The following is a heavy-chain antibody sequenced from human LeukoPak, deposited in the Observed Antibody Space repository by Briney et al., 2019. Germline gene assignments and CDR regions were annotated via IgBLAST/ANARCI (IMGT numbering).Heavy chain of an antibody. J-gene: IGHJ6*02. V-gene: IGHV1-69*13. CDR3: ARDLVVAATDYYYYYGMDV. D-gene: IGHD2-15*01. CDR2: IIPIFGTA. Sequence: GASVKVSCKASGGTFSKYTISWVRQAPGQGLEWMGGIIPIFGTANYAQKFQGRVTITADESTSTAYMELSSLRSEDTAVYYCARDLVVAATDYYYYYGMDVWGQGTTVTVSS. CDR1: GGTFSKYT.